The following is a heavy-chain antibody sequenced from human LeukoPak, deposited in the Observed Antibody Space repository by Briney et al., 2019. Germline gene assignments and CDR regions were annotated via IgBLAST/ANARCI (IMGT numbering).Heavy chain of an antibody. CDR1: GITFSDHY. CDR2: ISSSGSTI. CDR3: AREVRYTSSWYVYYYFDY. D-gene: IGHD6-13*01. J-gene: IGHJ4*02. V-gene: IGHV3-11*01. Sequence: KPGGSLRLSCAASGITFSDHYMSWIRQAPGKGLEWVAHISSSGSTIEYADSVKGRFAISRDNAKNSLYLQMTSLSVEDTAVYYCAREVRYTSSWYVYYYFDYWGQGTLVTVSS.